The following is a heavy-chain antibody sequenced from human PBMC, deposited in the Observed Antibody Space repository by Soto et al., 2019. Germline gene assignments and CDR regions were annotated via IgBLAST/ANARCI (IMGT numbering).Heavy chain of an antibody. D-gene: IGHD3-10*01. CDR1: GYTFTSYY. CDR2: INPSGGST. J-gene: IGHJ6*02. Sequence: ASVKVSCKASGYTFTSYYMHWVRQAPGQGLEWMGIINPSGGSTSYAQKFQGRVTMTRDTSTSTVYMELSSLRSEDTAVYYCARDGGGGSGVNYYYYGMDVWGQGTTVTVSS. V-gene: IGHV1-46*01. CDR3: ARDGGGGSGVNYYYYGMDV.